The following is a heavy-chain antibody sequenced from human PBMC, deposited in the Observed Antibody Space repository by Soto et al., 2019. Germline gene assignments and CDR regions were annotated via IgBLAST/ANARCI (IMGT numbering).Heavy chain of an antibody. CDR1: GFTFSSYG. CDR3: ARDGDVNTGFGKDY. D-gene: IGHD3-16*01. V-gene: IGHV3-33*01. Sequence: ESGGGVVQPGRSLRLSCAASGFTFSSYGMHWVRQAPGKGLDWVAFIWHDGGNKFYAESVKGRFTISRDNSKNTLYLQMTSLSAEDTAMYYCARDGDVNTGFGKDYWGQGTLVTVSS. J-gene: IGHJ4*02. CDR2: IWHDGGNK.